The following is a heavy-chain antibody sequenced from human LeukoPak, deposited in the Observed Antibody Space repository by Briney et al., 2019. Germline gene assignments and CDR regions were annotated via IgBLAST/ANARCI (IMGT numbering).Heavy chain of an antibody. Sequence: PGGSLRLSCAASGFTFSSYAMSWVRQAPGKGLERVSTFRGRGGNTYSADSVKGRFTISRDNSKNTLYLQMNSLRAEDTAVYYCAKDKGYCSGGSCYGYWYFDLWGRGTLVTVSS. CDR2: FRGRGGNT. J-gene: IGHJ2*01. CDR3: AKDKGYCSGGSCYGYWYFDL. D-gene: IGHD2-15*01. V-gene: IGHV3-23*01. CDR1: GFTFSSYA.